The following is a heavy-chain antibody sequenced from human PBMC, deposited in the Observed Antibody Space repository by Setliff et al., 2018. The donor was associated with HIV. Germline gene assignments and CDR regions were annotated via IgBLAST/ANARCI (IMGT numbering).Heavy chain of an antibody. V-gene: IGHV3-23*01. J-gene: IGHJ4*02. CDR3: ARDAPLYSNYVGYFDY. CDR2: ISAGGGST. Sequence: GGSLRLSCAASGFTFSTNAMNWVRQAPGKGLEWVSGISAGGGSTYYADSVKGRFTISRDNAKNSLYLQMNSLRAEDTAVYYCARDAPLYSNYVGYFDYWGQGTLVTVSS. D-gene: IGHD4-4*01. CDR1: GFTFSTNA.